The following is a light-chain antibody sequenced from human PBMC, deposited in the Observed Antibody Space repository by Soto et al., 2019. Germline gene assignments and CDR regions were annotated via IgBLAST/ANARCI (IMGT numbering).Light chain of an antibody. J-gene: IGLJ1*01. CDR2: GNS. Sequence: QSVLTQPPSVSGAPGQRVTISCTGSSSNIGAGYDVHWYQQLPGTPPKLLIYGNSNRPSGVPDRFSGSKSGTSASLAITGLQAEDEAHYYSQSYDSSLSVFGTGTKVTVL. CDR3: QSYDSSLSV. V-gene: IGLV1-40*01. CDR1: SSNIGAGYD.